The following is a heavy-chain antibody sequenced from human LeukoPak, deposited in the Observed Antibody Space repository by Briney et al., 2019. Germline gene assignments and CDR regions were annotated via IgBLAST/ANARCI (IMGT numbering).Heavy chain of an antibody. V-gene: IGHV3-23*01. Sequence: GGSLRLSCAASGFTFSSYAMSWVRQAPGKGLEWVSVISGSGGSTYYADPVKGRFTISRDNSRNTLYLQMNSLRAEDTAVYYCQRETDAFDIWGQGTMVTVSS. CDR1: GFTFSSYA. CDR2: ISGSGGST. CDR3: QRETDAFDI. J-gene: IGHJ3*02. D-gene: IGHD1-26*01.